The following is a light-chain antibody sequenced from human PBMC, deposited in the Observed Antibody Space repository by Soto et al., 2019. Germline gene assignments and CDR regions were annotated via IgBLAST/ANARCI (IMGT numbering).Light chain of an antibody. CDR2: GDN. CDR3: QSYDSSLTTFV. Sequence: QSVLTQPPSVSGAPGQRVAISCTGSSPNIGAEYDVHWYQQLPGTAPKRLIYGDNNRPSGVPDRFSGSKSGTSASLAITGLQPEDEAEYYCQSYDSSLTTFVFGTGTKVTVL. J-gene: IGLJ1*01. V-gene: IGLV1-40*01. CDR1: SPNIGAEYD.